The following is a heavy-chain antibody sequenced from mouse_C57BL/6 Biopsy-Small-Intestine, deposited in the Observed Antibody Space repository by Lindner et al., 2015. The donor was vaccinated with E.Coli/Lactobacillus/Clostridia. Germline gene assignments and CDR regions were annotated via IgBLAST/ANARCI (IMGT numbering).Heavy chain of an antibody. V-gene: IGHV5-17*01. J-gene: IGHJ2*01. CDR1: GFTFSDYG. CDR3: ARPGPLYYGYFDY. Sequence: VQLQESGGGLVKPGGSRKLSCAASGFTFSDYGMHWVRQAPEKGLEWVAYISRGSSTIYYADTVKGRFTISRDNAKNTLFLQMTSLRSEDTAMYYCARPGPLYYGYFDYWGQGDHSHSLL. D-gene: IGHD2-1*01. CDR2: ISRGSSTI.